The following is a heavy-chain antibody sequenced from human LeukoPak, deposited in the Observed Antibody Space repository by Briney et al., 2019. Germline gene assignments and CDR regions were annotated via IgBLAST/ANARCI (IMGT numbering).Heavy chain of an antibody. CDR3: ARGLGDRLWSGYHRRNWFDP. CDR1: GGSFSGYY. J-gene: IGHJ5*02. CDR2: INHSGST. V-gene: IGHV4-34*01. D-gene: IGHD3-3*01. Sequence: SETLSLTCAVYGGSFSGYYWSWIRQPPGKGLEWIGEINHSGSTNYNPSLKSRVTISVDTSKNQFSLKLSSVTAADTAVYYCARGLGDRLWSGYHRRNWFDPWGQGTLVTVSS.